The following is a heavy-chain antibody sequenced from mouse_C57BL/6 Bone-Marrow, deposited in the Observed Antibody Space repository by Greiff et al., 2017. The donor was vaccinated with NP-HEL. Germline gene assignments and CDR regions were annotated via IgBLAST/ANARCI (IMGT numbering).Heavy chain of an antibody. V-gene: IGHV3-6*01. CDR1: GYSITSGYY. Sequence: EVKLVESGPGLVKPSQSLSLTCSVTGYSITSGYYWNWIRQFPGNKLEWMGYISYDGSNNYNPSLKNRISITRDTSKNQFFLKLNSVTTEDTATYYCARDYGSFAYWGQGTLVTVSA. CDR2: ISYDGSN. J-gene: IGHJ3*01. D-gene: IGHD1-1*01. CDR3: ARDYGSFAY.